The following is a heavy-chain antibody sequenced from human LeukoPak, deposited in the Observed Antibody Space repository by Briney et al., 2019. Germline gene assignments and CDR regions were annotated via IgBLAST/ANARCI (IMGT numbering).Heavy chain of an antibody. CDR2: IYSGGST. CDR3: VKDDGWVQYAN. Sequence: PGGSLRLSCAASGFIVSSKYMSWVRQAPGKGLEWVSVIYSGGSTHYADSVKGRFTISRDNSKNTVYLQMNSLSAEDAAVYYCVKDDGWVQYANWGQGTLVTVSS. V-gene: IGHV3-66*01. J-gene: IGHJ4*02. D-gene: IGHD5-24*01. CDR1: GFIVSSKY.